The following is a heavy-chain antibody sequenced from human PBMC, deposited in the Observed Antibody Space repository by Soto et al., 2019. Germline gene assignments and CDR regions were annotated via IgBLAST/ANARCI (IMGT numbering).Heavy chain of an antibody. Sequence: ASVKVSCKASGYTFTSYGISWVRQAPGQGLEWMGWISAYNGNTNYAQKLQGRVTMTTDTSTSTAYMELRSLRLDDTAVYYCARDSLAVAGTDYYYYYGMDVWGQGTTVTVSS. CDR3: ARDSLAVAGTDYYYYYGMDV. CDR1: GYTFTSYG. J-gene: IGHJ6*02. CDR2: ISAYNGNT. D-gene: IGHD6-19*01. V-gene: IGHV1-18*01.